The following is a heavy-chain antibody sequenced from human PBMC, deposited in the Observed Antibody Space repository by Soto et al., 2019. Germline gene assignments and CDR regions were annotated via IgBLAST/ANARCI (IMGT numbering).Heavy chain of an antibody. D-gene: IGHD3-22*01. Sequence: ASVKVSCKASGYTFTRYYMHWVRQAPGQGLEWMGIINPSGGSTSYAQKFQGRVTTTRDTSTSTVYMELSSLRSEDTAVYYCARDSEDMSSYDSSGYWGRDAFDIWGQGTMVTVSS. CDR2: INPSGGST. CDR1: GYTFTRYY. V-gene: IGHV1-46*01. J-gene: IGHJ3*02. CDR3: ARDSEDMSSYDSSGYWGRDAFDI.